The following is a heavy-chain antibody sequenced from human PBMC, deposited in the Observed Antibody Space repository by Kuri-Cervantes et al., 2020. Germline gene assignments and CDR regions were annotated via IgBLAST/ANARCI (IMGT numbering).Heavy chain of an antibody. D-gene: IGHD6-19*01. CDR1: GFTFSSYW. CDR2: IKQDGSEK. J-gene: IGHJ4*02. CDR3: ARDLTIAVAGLVY. Sequence: GGSLRLSCAASGFTFSSYWMSWVRQAPGKGLEWVANIKQDGSEKYYVDSVKGRFTISRDNAKNSLYLQMNSLRAEDTAVYYCARDLTIAVAGLVYWGQGTLVTVSS. V-gene: IGHV3-7*03.